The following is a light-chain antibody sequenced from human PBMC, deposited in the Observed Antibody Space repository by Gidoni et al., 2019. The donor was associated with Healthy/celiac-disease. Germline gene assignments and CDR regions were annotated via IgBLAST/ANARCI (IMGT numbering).Light chain of an antibody. J-gene: IGKJ1*01. Sequence: EIVMTQSPATRSVSPGERATLSCRASQCVSSNLAWYQQQPGQAPRPLIYGASTRATGIPAGFSGSGSWAEFTLTISSLQSEDVAVDYCQQYNNWPPWTFGQGTKVEIK. CDR1: QCVSSN. CDR2: GAS. CDR3: QQYNNWPPWT. V-gene: IGKV3-15*01.